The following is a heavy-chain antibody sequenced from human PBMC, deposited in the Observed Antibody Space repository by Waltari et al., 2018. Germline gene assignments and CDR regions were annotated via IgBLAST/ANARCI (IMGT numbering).Heavy chain of an antibody. Sequence: EVQLLESGGGLIQPGGSLRLSCGASGFTFSSYAMTWVRQAPGKGVDLVSSITSCTTTYYADSVKGRFTISRDNSKNTLYLQMNSLRAEDTAVYYCAKVVTNWFDPWGQGALVTVSS. V-gene: IGHV3-23*05. CDR2: ITSCTTT. D-gene: IGHD2-21*02. J-gene: IGHJ5*02. CDR3: AKVVTNWFDP. CDR1: GFTFSSYA.